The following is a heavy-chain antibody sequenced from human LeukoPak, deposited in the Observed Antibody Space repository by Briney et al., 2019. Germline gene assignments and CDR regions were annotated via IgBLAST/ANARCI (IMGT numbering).Heavy chain of an antibody. V-gene: IGHV1-8*01. CDR1: GYTFTSYD. D-gene: IGHD6-13*01. Sequence: ASVKVSCKASGYTFTSYDINWVRQAPGQGLEWMGWMNPNSGNTGYAQKFQGRVTMTRNTSISTAYMELSSLRSEDTAVYYCARKPIAAAGVRRDYYYYGMDVWGQGTTVTVSS. CDR3: ARKPIAAAGVRRDYYYYGMDV. CDR2: MNPNSGNT. J-gene: IGHJ6*02.